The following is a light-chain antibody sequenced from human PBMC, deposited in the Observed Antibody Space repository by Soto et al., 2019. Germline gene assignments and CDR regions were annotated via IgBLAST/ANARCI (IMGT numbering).Light chain of an antibody. Sequence: QSALTQPTSVSGSPGQSITIPCTGTSSDVGGYNYVSWYQQYPGKAPKLVIFDVTNRPSGVSHRFSGAKSGNTASLTISGLQTEDEADYYCISYTDRQSYLFGTGTKLTVL. J-gene: IGLJ1*01. V-gene: IGLV2-14*03. CDR1: SSDVGGYNY. CDR2: DVT. CDR3: ISYTDRQSYL.